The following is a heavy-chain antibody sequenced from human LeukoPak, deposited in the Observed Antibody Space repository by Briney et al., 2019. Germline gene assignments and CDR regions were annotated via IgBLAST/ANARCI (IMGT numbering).Heavy chain of an antibody. CDR3: ARLWVQNRNAFDY. V-gene: IGHV5-51*01. CDR1: GYSFTSYW. J-gene: IGHJ4*02. CDR2: IYPGDSDT. Sequence: KHGESLKISCKGSGYSFTSYWIGWVRQTPGKGLEWMGIIYPGDSDTRYSPSFQGQVTISADKSISTAYLQWSSLKASDTAMYYCARLWVQNRNAFDYWGQGTLVTVSS. D-gene: IGHD1-14*01.